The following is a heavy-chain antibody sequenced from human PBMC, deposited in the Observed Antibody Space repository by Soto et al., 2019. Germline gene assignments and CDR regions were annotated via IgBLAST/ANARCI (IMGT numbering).Heavy chain of an antibody. V-gene: IGHV1-8*01. CDR2: MNPNSGNT. CDR1: GYRFTCYD. D-gene: IGHD3-9*01. Sequence: GASVKVSCKDSGYRFTCYDMKWVQQDNGQGLEWMGWMNPNSGNTGYAQKFQGRVTMTRNTSISTAYMELSSLRSEDTAVYYCARGGVPRHFFRLVIITPHFDYWGQGTLVTVSS. J-gene: IGHJ4*02. CDR3: ARGGVPRHFFRLVIITPHFDY.